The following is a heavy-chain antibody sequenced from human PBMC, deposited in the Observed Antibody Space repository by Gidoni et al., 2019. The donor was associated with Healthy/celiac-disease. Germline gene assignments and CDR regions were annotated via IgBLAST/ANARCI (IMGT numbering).Heavy chain of an antibody. CDR3: ERVRSRGAVNWFDP. Sequence: QVQLQESGPGLVKPSETLSPTCTVSGGPISSYYWRWIRQPAGKGLEWIGRIYTSGSTNYNPSLKSRVTMSVDTSQNQFSLKLSSVTAADTAVYYCERVRSRGAVNWFDPWGQGTLVTVSS. CDR2: IYTSGST. J-gene: IGHJ5*02. CDR1: GGPISSYY. D-gene: IGHD3-10*01. V-gene: IGHV4-4*07.